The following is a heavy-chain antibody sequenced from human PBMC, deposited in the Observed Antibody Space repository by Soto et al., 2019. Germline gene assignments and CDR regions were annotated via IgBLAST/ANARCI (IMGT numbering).Heavy chain of an antibody. V-gene: IGHV1-18*04. CDR1: GYVYISYG. Sequence: QVQLVQSGPEVKKPGASVKVSCKTSGYVYISYGISWVRQAPGHGLEWVGWISAYTGKADYAQKFQGRVTMTTETSTSTAVLELRSLRSDDTAVYYCARDQRYYGSWSYYSDSWGQGTLVTVSS. CDR3: ARDQRYYGSWSYYSDS. J-gene: IGHJ4*02. D-gene: IGHD3-10*01. CDR2: ISAYTGKA.